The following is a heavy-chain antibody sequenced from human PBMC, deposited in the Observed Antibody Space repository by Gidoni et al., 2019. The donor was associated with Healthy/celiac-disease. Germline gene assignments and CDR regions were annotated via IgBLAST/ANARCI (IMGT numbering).Heavy chain of an antibody. J-gene: IGHJ5*02. V-gene: IGHV3-7*01. CDR3: AREIYYDSSGYYESYWFDP. D-gene: IGHD3-22*01. Sequence: EVQLVESGGGLVQPGGSLRLSCAASGFTFSSYWMSWVRQAPGKGLEWVANIKQDGSEKYYVDSVKGRFTISRDNAKNSLYLQMNSLRAEDTAVYYCAREIYYDSSGYYESYWFDPWGQGTLVTVSS. CDR2: IKQDGSEK. CDR1: GFTFSSYW.